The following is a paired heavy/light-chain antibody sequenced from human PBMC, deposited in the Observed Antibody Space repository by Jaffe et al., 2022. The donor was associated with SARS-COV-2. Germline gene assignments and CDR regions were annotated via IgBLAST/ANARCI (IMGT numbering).Light chain of an antibody. CDR1: QSVSSY. J-gene: IGKJ4*01. Sequence: EIVLTQSPATLSLSPGERATLSCRASQSVSSYLAWYQQKPGQAPRLLIYDASNRATGIPARFSGSGSGTDFTLTISSLEPEDFAVYYCQQRSNWALTFGGGTKVEIK. CDR2: DAS. V-gene: IGKV3-11*01. CDR3: QQRSNWALT.
Heavy chain of an antibody. CDR1: GFTFDDYA. CDR2: ISGDGGST. CDR3: AKDTHRGASWNYVWGYFDY. V-gene: IGHV3-43*02. D-gene: IGHD1-7*01. J-gene: IGHJ4*02. Sequence: EVQLVESGGGVVQPGGSLRLSCAASGFTFDDYAMHWVRQAPGKGLEWVSLISGDGGSTYYADSVKGRFTISRDNSKNSLYLQMNSLRTEDTALYYCAKDTHRGASWNYVWGYFDYWGQGTLVTVSS.